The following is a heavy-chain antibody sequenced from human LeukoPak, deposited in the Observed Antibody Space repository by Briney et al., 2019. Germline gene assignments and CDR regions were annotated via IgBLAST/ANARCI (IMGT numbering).Heavy chain of an antibody. D-gene: IGHD3-9*01. J-gene: IGHJ4*02. Sequence: VASVKVSCKASGYTFTGYYMHWVRQAPGQGLEWMGWINPNSGDTNYAQKFQGRVTMTRDTSISTAYMELSNLRSDDTAVYYCARDPPKTYDILTGYVNNWGQGTLVTVSS. V-gene: IGHV1-2*02. CDR3: ARDPPKTYDILTGYVNN. CDR2: INPNSGDT. CDR1: GYTFTGYY.